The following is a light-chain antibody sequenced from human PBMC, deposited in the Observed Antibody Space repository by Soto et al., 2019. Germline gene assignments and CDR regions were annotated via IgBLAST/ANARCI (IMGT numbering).Light chain of an antibody. V-gene: IGKV3-15*01. CDR2: GTS. Sequence: EIVMTQSPVTLSVSPGERATLSCRASQNISRSLAWYQQKPGQGPSLLIYGTSTRAGGVPARFSGGGSGTEFTLTISGLQSEDFAVYYCQTYDSWPLFGQGTRLEI. CDR1: QNISRS. J-gene: IGKJ5*01. CDR3: QTYDSWPL.